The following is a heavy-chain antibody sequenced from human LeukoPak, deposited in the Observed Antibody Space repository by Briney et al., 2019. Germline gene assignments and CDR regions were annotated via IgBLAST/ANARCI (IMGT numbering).Heavy chain of an antibody. CDR1: GYAFTSYG. Sequence: ASVKVSCKASGYAFTSYGISWVRQAPGQGLEWMGWISAYNGNTNYAQKLQGRVTMTTDTSTSTAYMELRSLRSDDTAVDSCARKIVGASACDYWGQGTLVTVSS. CDR2: ISAYNGNT. CDR3: ARKIVGASACDY. J-gene: IGHJ4*02. V-gene: IGHV1-18*01. D-gene: IGHD1-26*01.